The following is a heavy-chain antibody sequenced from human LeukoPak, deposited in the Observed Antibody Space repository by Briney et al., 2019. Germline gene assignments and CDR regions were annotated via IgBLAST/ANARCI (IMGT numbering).Heavy chain of an antibody. J-gene: IGHJ4*02. D-gene: IGHD6-19*01. Sequence: SQTLSLTCTVSGGSISSGDYYWSWSRQPPGKGLEWIGYIYYSGSTYYNPSLKSQVTISVDTSKNQFSLKLSSVTAADTAVYYCARGRGWTFDYWGQGTLVTVSS. V-gene: IGHV4-30-4*01. CDR3: ARGRGWTFDY. CDR1: GGSISSGDYY. CDR2: IYYSGST.